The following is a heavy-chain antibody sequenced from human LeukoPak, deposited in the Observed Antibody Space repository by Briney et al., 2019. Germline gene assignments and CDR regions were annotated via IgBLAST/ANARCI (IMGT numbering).Heavy chain of an antibody. D-gene: IGHD3-3*01. V-gene: IGHV3-11*04. CDR2: ISSSGSTI. CDR1: GGSISSSSYY. CDR3: ARYRSPEWLTYYFDY. J-gene: IGHJ4*02. Sequence: KASETLSLTCTVSGGSISSSSYYWGWIRQPPGKGLEWVSYISSSGSTIYYADSVKGRFTISRDNAKNSLYLQMNSLRAEDTAVYYCARYRSPEWLTYYFDYWGQGTLVTVSS.